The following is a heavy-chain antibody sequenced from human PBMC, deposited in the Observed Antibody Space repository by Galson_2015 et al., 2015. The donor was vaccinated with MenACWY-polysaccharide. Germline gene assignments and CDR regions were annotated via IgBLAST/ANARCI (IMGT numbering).Heavy chain of an antibody. CDR1: GYTFTSYG. D-gene: IGHD2-15*01. CDR2: ISAYNGNT. Sequence: SVKVSCKASGYTFTSYGISWVRQAPGQGLEWMGWISAYNGNTDYAQKLQGRVTMTTDTSTSTAYMELRSLRSDDTAVYYCARVGQYCSGDSCFDYWGQGNLVTVSS. V-gene: IGHV1-18*01. CDR3: ARVGQYCSGDSCFDY. J-gene: IGHJ4*02.